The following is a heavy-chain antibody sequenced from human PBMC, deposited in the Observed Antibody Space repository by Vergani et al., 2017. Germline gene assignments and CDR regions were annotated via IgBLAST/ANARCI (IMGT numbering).Heavy chain of an antibody. CDR2: ISSSSSYI. V-gene: IGHV3-21*01. CDR3: ARAPSTYWYFDL. Sequence: EVQLVESGGGLVQPGGSLRLSCSASGFTFSSYSMNWVRQAPGKGLEWVSSISSSSSYIYYADSVKGRFTISRDNAKNSLYLQMNSLRAEDTAVYYCARAPSTYWYFDLWGRGTLVTVSS. J-gene: IGHJ2*01. CDR1: GFTFSSYS.